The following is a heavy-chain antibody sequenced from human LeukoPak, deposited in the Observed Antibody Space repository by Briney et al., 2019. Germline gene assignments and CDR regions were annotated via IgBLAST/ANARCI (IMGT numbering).Heavy chain of an antibody. V-gene: IGHV3-23*01. CDR1: GFTVSSNY. Sequence: GGSLRLSCAASGFTVSSNYMSWVRQAPGKGLEWVSAISGSGGSTYYADSVKGRFTISRDNSKNTLYLQMNSLRAEDTAVYYCAKVVGYSYGHDAFDIWGQGTMVTVSS. D-gene: IGHD5-18*01. J-gene: IGHJ3*02. CDR3: AKVVGYSYGHDAFDI. CDR2: ISGSGGST.